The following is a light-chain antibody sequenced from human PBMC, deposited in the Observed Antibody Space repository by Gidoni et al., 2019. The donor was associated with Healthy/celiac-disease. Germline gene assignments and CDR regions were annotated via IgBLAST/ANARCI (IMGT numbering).Light chain of an antibody. V-gene: IGKV3-11*01. CDR2: DAS. CDR1: PSVSSY. CDR3: QQRSNWLWT. Sequence: EIVLTQSPATLSLSPGERATLSCRASPSVSSYLAWYQQKPGQAPRLLIYDASNRATGIPARFSGSGSGTDFTLTSSSLEPEDFAVYYCQQRSNWLWTFXXXTKVEIK. J-gene: IGKJ1*01.